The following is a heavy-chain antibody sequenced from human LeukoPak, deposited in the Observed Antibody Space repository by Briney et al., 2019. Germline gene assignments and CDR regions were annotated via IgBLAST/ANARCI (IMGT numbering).Heavy chain of an antibody. CDR1: GFTVSSNY. D-gene: IGHD6-19*01. Sequence: PGGSVRLSCAASGFTVSSNYMSWVRQAPGKGLEWVSVIYSGGSTYYADSVKGRFTISRDNSENTLYLQMNSLRAEDTAVYYCARVYRPMAGTGYYFDYWGQGTLVTVSS. J-gene: IGHJ4*02. CDR3: ARVYRPMAGTGYYFDY. CDR2: IYSGGST. V-gene: IGHV3-53*01.